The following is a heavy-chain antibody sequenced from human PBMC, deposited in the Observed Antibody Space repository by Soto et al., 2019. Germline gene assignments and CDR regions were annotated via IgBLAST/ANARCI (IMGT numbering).Heavy chain of an antibody. J-gene: IGHJ4*02. CDR3: ARDSIVGAPDY. CDR2: MYYSGSA. V-gene: IGHV4-61*01. D-gene: IGHD1-26*01. CDR1: GGSVSSGSYY. Sequence: SETLSLTCTVSGGSVSSGSYYWSWIRQPPGKGLEWIGYMYYSGSANYNPSLKSRVTISVDTSKNQFSLKLSSVTAADTAVYYCARDSIVGAPDYWGQGTLVTVSS.